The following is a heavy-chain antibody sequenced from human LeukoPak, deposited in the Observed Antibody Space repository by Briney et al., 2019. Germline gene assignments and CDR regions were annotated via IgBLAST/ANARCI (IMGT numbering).Heavy chain of an antibody. V-gene: IGHV3-11*04. Sequence: GGSLRLSCAASGFTFTDYYMSWIRQAPGKGLKWVSYISSSGNTINYADSVKGRFTVSRDNAKNSLYLQMNSLRAEDTAVYYCFCGSRFVYHFDYWGQGSLVTVSS. CDR2: ISSSGNTI. J-gene: IGHJ4*02. CDR1: GFTFTDYY. D-gene: IGHD2-21*01. CDR3: FCGSRFVYHFDY.